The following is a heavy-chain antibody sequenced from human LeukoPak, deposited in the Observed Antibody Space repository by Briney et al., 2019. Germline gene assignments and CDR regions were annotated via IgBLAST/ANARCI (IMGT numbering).Heavy chain of an antibody. V-gene: IGHV3-15*01. CDR1: GFTFSNAW. CDR2: IKSKTDGGTT. Sequence: GGSLRLSCAASGFTFSNAWMSWVRQAPGKGLEWVGRIKSKTDGGTTDYAAPVKGRFTISRDDSKNTLYLLMNSLKTDDTAVYYCATEADGGPDYWGQGALVTVSS. D-gene: IGHD4-23*01. J-gene: IGHJ4*02. CDR3: ATEADGGPDY.